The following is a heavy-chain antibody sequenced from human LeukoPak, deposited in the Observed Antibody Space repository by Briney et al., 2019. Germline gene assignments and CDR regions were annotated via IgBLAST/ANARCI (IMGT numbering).Heavy chain of an antibody. CDR2: INHSGST. CDR1: GYSISSGYY. D-gene: IGHD6-6*01. V-gene: IGHV4-38-2*02. Sequence: SETLSLTCTVSGYSISSGYYWGWIRQPPGKGLEWIGEINHSGSTNYNPSLKSRVTISVDTSKNQFSLKLSSVTAADTAVYYCAGAGIAARRCDYWGQGTLVTVSS. CDR3: AGAGIAARRCDY. J-gene: IGHJ4*02.